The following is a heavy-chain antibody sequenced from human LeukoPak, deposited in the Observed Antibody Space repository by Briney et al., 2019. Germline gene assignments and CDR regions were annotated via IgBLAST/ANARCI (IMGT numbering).Heavy chain of an antibody. CDR2: IYHSGST. J-gene: IGHJ3*02. CDR3: ARVGRADAFDI. Sequence: PSETLSLTCTVSGGSITSYYWSWIRQPPGKGLEWIGYIYHSGSTNYNPSLKSRVTISVDTSKNQFSLKLSSVTAADTAVYYCARVGRADAFDIWGQGTMVTVSS. V-gene: IGHV4-59*01. CDR1: GGSITSYY. D-gene: IGHD3/OR15-3a*01.